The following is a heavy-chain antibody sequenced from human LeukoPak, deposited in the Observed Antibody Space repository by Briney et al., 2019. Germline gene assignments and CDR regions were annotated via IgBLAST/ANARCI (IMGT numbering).Heavy chain of an antibody. D-gene: IGHD3-3*01. CDR2: ISAGNGNT. Sequence: ASVKVSCKASGYTFTSYAIHWVRQAPGQRLEWMGWISAGNGNTKYSQNFQGRVTFISNTSATTAFMELSSLRSEDTAVYYCARAGRGNDFWSGYPTVNYYFDYWGQGTLVTVSS. V-gene: IGHV1-3*01. J-gene: IGHJ4*02. CDR3: ARAGRGNDFWSGYPTVNYYFDY. CDR1: GYTFTSYA.